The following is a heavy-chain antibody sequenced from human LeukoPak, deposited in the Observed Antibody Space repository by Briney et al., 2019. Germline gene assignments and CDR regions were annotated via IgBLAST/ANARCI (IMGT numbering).Heavy chain of an antibody. V-gene: IGHV3-43D*03. CDR1: GFTFDDYA. CDR2: ISWDGGST. CDR3: AKDSGRGWYDFDY. D-gene: IGHD6-19*01. J-gene: IGHJ4*02. Sequence: GGSLRLSCAASGFTFDDYAMHWVRQAPGKGLEWVSHISWDGGSTHYADSVKGRFTISRDNSKNSLYLQMNSLRAEDTALYYCAKDSGRGWYDFDYWGQGTLVTVSS.